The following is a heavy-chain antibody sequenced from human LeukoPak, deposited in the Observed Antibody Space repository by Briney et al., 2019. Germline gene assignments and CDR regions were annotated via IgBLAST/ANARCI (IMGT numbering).Heavy chain of an antibody. J-gene: IGHJ4*02. V-gene: IGHV4-30-4*01. Sequence: PSETLSLTCTVSGGSISSGDYYWSWIRRPPGKGLEWIGYIYYSGSTYYNPSLKSRVTISVDTSKNQFSLKLSSVTAADTAVYYCARGEGAGYFDYWGQGTLVTVSS. CDR3: ARGEGAGYFDY. CDR2: IYYSGST. D-gene: IGHD3-16*01. CDR1: GGSISSGDYY.